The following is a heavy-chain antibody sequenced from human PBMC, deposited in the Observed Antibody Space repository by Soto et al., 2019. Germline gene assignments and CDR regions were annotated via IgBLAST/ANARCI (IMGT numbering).Heavy chain of an antibody. CDR3: ARGYCSGSTCYSGGY. V-gene: IGHV3-48*03. Sequence: GGSLRLSCAASGFIFSNYEMNWVRQAPGKGLEWLSYIASNGNTIYYATSVKGRFTVSRDNARGSLFLQMNSLRAADTAVYYCARGYCSGSTCYSGGYWGQGTMVTVSS. CDR2: IASNGNTI. D-gene: IGHD2-15*01. J-gene: IGHJ4*02. CDR1: GFIFSNYE.